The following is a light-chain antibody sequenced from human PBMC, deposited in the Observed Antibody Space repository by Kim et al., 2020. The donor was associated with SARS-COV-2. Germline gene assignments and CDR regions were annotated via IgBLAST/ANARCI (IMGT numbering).Light chain of an antibody. J-gene: IGLJ2*01. CDR1: KLGDKY. Sequence: SYELTQPPSVSVSPGQTASITCSGDKLGDKYACWYQQKPGQSPVLVIYQDSKRPSGIPERFSGSNSGNTATLTISGTQAMDEADSYCQAWDSSVVFG. CDR3: QAWDSSVV. CDR2: QDS. V-gene: IGLV3-1*01.